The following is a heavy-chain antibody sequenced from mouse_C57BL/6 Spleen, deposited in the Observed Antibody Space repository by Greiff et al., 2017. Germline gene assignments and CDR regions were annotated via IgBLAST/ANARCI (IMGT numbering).Heavy chain of an antibody. CDR2: IYPGSGST. CDR1: GYTFTSYW. J-gene: IGHJ1*03. V-gene: IGHV1-55*01. D-gene: IGHD1-1*01. Sequence: QVQLQQPGAELVKPGASVKMSCKASGYTFTSYWITWVKQRPGQGLEWIGDIYPGSGSTNYNEKFKSKATLTVDTSSSTAYMQLSGLTSEDSAVYYCARSGYGSSYFDVWGTGTTVTVSS. CDR3: ARSGYGSSYFDV.